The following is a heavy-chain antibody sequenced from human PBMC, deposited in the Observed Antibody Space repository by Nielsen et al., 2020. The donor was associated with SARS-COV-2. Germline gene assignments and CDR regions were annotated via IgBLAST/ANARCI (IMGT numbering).Heavy chain of an antibody. D-gene: IGHD3-10*01. V-gene: IGHV3-11*03. J-gene: IGHJ6*02. Sequence: GGSLRLSCAASGFTFSDYYMSWIRQAPGKGLEWVSYISSSSSYTNYADSVKGRFTISRDNAKNSLYLQMHSLRAEDTAVYYCASPDPNYYGSGSYLYYYYGMDVWGQGTTVTVSS. CDR1: GFTFSDYY. CDR3: ASPDPNYYGSGSYLYYYYGMDV. CDR2: ISSSSSYT.